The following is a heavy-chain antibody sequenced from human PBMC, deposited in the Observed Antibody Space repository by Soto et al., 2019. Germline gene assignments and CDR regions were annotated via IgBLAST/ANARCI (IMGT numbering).Heavy chain of an antibody. Sequence: SETLSLTCTVSGGSISSGDYYWSWIRQSPGKGLEWIGYIYYSGSTYYNPSLKSRVTISVDTSKNHISLKLSSVTAADTAVYYCARVWDYFDYWGQGILVTVSS. D-gene: IGHD7-27*01. CDR3: ARVWDYFDY. CDR2: IYYSGST. V-gene: IGHV4-30-4*01. J-gene: IGHJ4*02. CDR1: GGSISSGDYY.